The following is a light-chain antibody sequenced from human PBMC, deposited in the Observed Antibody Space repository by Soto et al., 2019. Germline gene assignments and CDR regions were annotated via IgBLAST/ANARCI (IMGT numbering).Light chain of an antibody. Sequence: QSALTQPASVSGSPGQSITISCTGTSSDVGSYNLVSWYQYHPGKAPKLIIYEDAKRPSGVSNRFSGSKSGYTASLTISGLQAEDEADFYCCSYAAGRTYVFGTGTKLTVL. CDR1: SSDVGSYNL. J-gene: IGLJ1*01. CDR3: CSYAAGRTYV. V-gene: IGLV2-23*01. CDR2: EDA.